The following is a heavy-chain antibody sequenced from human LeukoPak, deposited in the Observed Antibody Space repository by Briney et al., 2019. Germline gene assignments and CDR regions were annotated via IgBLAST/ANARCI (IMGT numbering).Heavy chain of an antibody. CDR1: GYTFTSYG. V-gene: IGHV1-18*01. CDR2: ISAYNGNT. Sequence: ASVKVSCKASGYTFTSYGISWVRQAPGQGLEWMGWISAYNGNTNYAQKLQGRVTMTTDTSTSTAYMELRSLRSDDTAVYYCAIEGAAGQTPNWFDPWGQGTLVTVSS. J-gene: IGHJ5*02. D-gene: IGHD6-13*01. CDR3: AIEGAAGQTPNWFDP.